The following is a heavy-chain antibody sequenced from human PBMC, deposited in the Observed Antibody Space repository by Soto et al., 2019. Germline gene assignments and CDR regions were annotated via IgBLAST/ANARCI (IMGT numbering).Heavy chain of an antibody. CDR3: ARDGNYDFWSGYYPHHDAFDI. CDR2: ISAYNGNT. J-gene: IGHJ3*02. V-gene: IGHV1-18*01. Sequence: ASVKVSCKASGYTFTSYGISWVRQAPGQGLEWMGWISAYNGNTNYAQKLQDRVTMTTDTSTSTAYMELRSLRSDDTAVYYCARDGNYDFWSGYYPHHDAFDIWGQGTMVTVSS. CDR1: GYTFTSYG. D-gene: IGHD3-3*01.